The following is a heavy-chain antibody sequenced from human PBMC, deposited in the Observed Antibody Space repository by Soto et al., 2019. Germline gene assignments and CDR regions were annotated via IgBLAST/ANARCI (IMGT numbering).Heavy chain of an antibody. J-gene: IGHJ5*02. V-gene: IGHV3-7*01. CDR2: IKQDGSEK. CDR1: GFTFSSYW. CDR3: AKTYDFWSGYPNWFDP. Sequence: LRLSCAASGFTFSSYWMSWVRQAPGKGLEWVANIKQDGSEKYYVDSVKGRFTISRDNAKNSLYLQMNSLRAEDTAVYYCAKTYDFWSGYPNWFDPWGQGTLVTVSS. D-gene: IGHD3-3*01.